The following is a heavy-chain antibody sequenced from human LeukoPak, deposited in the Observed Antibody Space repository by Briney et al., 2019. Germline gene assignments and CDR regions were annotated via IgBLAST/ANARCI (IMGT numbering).Heavy chain of an antibody. V-gene: IGHV3-23*01. J-gene: IGHJ5*02. Sequence: GGSLRLSCAASGFTFSSYAMSWVRQAPGKGLEWVSAISGSGGSTYYADSVKGRFTISRDNSKNTLYLQMNSLRAEDTAVYYCAKDLAEQQLVPNWFDPWGQGTLVTVS. CDR1: GFTFSSYA. CDR3: AKDLAEQQLVPNWFDP. CDR2: ISGSGGST. D-gene: IGHD6-13*01.